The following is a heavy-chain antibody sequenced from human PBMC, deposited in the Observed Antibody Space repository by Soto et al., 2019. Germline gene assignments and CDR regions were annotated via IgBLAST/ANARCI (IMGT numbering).Heavy chain of an antibody. J-gene: IGHJ4*02. Sequence: GGSLRLSCAASGVTFSSYTVHWVRQAPGKGLEWVAFISYDGGNEYYADSVKGRFTISRDNSKNTLYLQMNSLRAEDTAVYYCARVRYYDSSGYLPLDYWGQGTLVTVSS. D-gene: IGHD3-22*01. V-gene: IGHV3-30-3*01. CDR3: ARVRYYDSSGYLPLDY. CDR1: GVTFSSYT. CDR2: ISYDGGNE.